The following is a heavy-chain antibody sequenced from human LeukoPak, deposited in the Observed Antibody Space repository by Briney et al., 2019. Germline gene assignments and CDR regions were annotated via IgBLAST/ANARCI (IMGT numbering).Heavy chain of an antibody. J-gene: IGHJ6*03. CDR2: INPNSGGT. CDR3: AREDCSSTSCSYTPSPLNYYYYYMDV. D-gene: IGHD2-2*01. CDR1: GYIFTDYY. Sequence: ASVKVSCKASGYIFTDYYMHWVRQAPGQELGWMGRINPNSGGTNYAQKFQGRVTMTRDTSISTAYTELSSLRSEDTATYYCAREDCSSTSCSYTPSPLNYYYYYMDVWGKGTTVTVSS. V-gene: IGHV1/OR15-1*02.